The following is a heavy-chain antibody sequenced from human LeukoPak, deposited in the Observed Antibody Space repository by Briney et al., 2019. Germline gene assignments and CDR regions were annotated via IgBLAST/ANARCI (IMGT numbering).Heavy chain of an antibody. CDR1: GGSISSYY. V-gene: IGHV4-59*12. D-gene: IGHD5-24*01. J-gene: IGHJ4*02. Sequence: SETLSLTCTVSGGSISSYYWSWIRQPPGKGLEWIGYGYYSGSTNYNPSLKSRVTISLDKSKTQFSLKLSSVTAADTAAYYCARLEEQGYSWGQGTLVTVSS. CDR3: ARLEEQGYS. CDR2: GYYSGST.